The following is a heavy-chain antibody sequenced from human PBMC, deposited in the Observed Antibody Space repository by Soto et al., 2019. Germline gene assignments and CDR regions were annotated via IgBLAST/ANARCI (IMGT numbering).Heavy chain of an antibody. J-gene: IGHJ3*01. V-gene: IGHV3-23*01. CDR2: ISGSGGST. CDR1: GFTFSSYA. CDR3: ARVGYCSSTSCEGVLKF. D-gene: IGHD2-2*01. Sequence: GSLRLSCAASGFTFSSYAMSWVRQAPGKGLEWVSAISGSGGSTYYADSVKGRFTISRDNAKNSLYLQMNSLRAEDTAVYYCARVGYCSSTSCEGVLKFWGQGTMVTVSS.